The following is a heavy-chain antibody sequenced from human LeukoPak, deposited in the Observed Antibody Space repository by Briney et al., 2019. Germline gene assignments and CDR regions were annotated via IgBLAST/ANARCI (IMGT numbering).Heavy chain of an antibody. Sequence: PSETLSLTCTVSNGSMTSDSYYWAWVRQPPGKGLEWIGTIFHSGKTYYSASLKSRVTVSLDTSKKNFSLRLSSVTAADTAVYYCARLWIVATWFDAWGQGALVTVSS. CDR3: ARLWIVATWFDA. J-gene: IGHJ5*02. D-gene: IGHD2-2*03. CDR2: IFHSGKT. CDR1: NGSMTSDSYY. V-gene: IGHV4-39*02.